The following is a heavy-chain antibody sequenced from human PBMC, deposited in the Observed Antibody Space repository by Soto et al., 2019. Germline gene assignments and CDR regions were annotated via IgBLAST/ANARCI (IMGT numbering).Heavy chain of an antibody. J-gene: IGHJ6*02. D-gene: IGHD6-19*01. CDR2: IWYDGTQK. CDR1: GFTFSSYA. V-gene: IGHV3-33*06. CDR3: AKGSFSGVSERWLVLESYYYGMDV. Sequence: GGSLRLSCSASGFTFSSYAMHWVRQAPGKGLEYVSAIWYDGTQKYYADSVKGRFIISRDNSKNTLYLQMNSRRAEDTAVYYCAKGSFSGVSERWLVLESYYYGMDVWGQGTTVTVSS.